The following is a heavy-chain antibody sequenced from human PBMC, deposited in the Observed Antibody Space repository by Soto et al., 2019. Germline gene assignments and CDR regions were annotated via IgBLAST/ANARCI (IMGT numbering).Heavy chain of an antibody. CDR3: VNGNLFVDP. Sequence: EVQLVESGGDLVQPGGSLRLSCAASGFPFSSYWMTWVRRAPGKGLQWVASIKPDGSDTYYLDSVRGRFTVSRDNARNSVYLQMNSLGVDDTALYHCVNGNLFVDPWGQGALVIDTS. CDR2: IKPDGSDT. V-gene: IGHV3-7*01. D-gene: IGHD3-10*02. J-gene: IGHJ5*02. CDR1: GFPFSSYW.